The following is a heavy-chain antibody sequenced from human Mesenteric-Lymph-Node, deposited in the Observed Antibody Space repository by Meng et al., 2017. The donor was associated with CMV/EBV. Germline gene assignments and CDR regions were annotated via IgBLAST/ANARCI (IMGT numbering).Heavy chain of an antibody. Sequence: QVQLQQWGEGLLKPSEPLSFTGAVYGGSFSGYYWSWIRQPPGKGLEWIGEINHSGSTNYNPSLKSRVTISVDTSKNQFSLKLSSVTAADTAVYYCARHQRWLKSEGGFNYWGQGTLVTVSS. CDR1: GGSFSGYY. J-gene: IGHJ4*02. CDR3: ARHQRWLKSEGGFNY. D-gene: IGHD4-23*01. CDR2: INHSGST. V-gene: IGHV4-34*01.